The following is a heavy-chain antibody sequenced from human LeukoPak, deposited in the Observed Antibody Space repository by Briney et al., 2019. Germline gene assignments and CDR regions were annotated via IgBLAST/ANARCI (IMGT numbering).Heavy chain of an antibody. CDR2: IGPSGSDR. CDR3: ATETNGRHYDY. D-gene: IGHD1-14*01. CDR1: GLTFSTSG. V-gene: IGHV3-21*06. J-gene: IGHJ4*02. Sequence: GGSLRLSCTASGLTFSTSGFNWVRQAPGKGLEWVASIGPSGSDRYHADSIKGRFTISRDNANNFLYLQMNSLRAEDTAVYYCATETNGRHYDYWGQGTLLTVSS.